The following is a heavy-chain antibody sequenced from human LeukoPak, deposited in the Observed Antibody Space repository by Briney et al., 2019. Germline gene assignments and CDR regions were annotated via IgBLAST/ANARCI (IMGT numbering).Heavy chain of an antibody. CDR3: ARDYRYSTSRWFDP. CDR1: GFTFSSYE. CDR2: ISSSGSTI. D-gene: IGHD6-13*01. Sequence: PGGSLRLSCAASGFTFSSYEMNWVRQAPGKGLEWASYISSSGSTIYYADSVKGRFTISRDNAKNSLYLQMNSLRAEDTAVYYCARDYRYSTSRWFDPWGQGTLVTVSS. V-gene: IGHV3-48*03. J-gene: IGHJ5*02.